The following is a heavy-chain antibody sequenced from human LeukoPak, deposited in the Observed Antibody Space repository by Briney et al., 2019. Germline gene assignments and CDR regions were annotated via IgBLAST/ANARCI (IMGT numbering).Heavy chain of an antibody. CDR2: IIPIFGTA. V-gene: IGHV1-69*01. CDR3: ARDNYLKGGWRYYLDY. Sequence: ASVTLSCKASGGTFSSYAISWVRQAPGQELEWMGGIIPIFGTANYAQKFQGRVTITADESTSTAYMELSSLRSEDTAVYYCARDNYLKGGWRYYLDYWGQGTLVTVSS. CDR1: GGTFSSYA. J-gene: IGHJ4*02. D-gene: IGHD6-19*01.